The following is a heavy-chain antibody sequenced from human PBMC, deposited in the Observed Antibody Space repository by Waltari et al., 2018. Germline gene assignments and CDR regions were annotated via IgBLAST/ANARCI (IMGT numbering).Heavy chain of an antibody. CDR2: IWFDGSND. CDR1: GFTFKNYG. D-gene: IGHD2-15*01. Sequence: QVQLVESGGGVVQPGRSPRLSCGASGFTFKNYGMHWVRQAPGKGLEWVAIIWFDGSNDYYADSVKGRFTISRDNSKNTLYLQMNSLRAEDTAVYYCANTPGRTDYWGQGTLVTVSS. J-gene: IGHJ4*02. V-gene: IGHV3-33*08. CDR3: ANTPGRTDY.